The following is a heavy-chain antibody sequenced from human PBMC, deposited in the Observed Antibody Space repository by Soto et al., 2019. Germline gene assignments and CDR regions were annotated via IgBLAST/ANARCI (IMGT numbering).Heavy chain of an antibody. J-gene: IGHJ3*01. V-gene: IGHV4-38-2*02. CDR3: ARERWYDAFDV. Sequence: SETLSLTCAVSGFFISSGNYWGCIRKPPGKGLEWIGSIFHGGNTYYNPSLKSRVTISVDMSKNQFSLNLNSVTAADTAVYYCARERWYDAFDVWGQGTVVTVSS. CDR1: GFFISSGNY. D-gene: IGHD2-15*01. CDR2: IFHGGNT.